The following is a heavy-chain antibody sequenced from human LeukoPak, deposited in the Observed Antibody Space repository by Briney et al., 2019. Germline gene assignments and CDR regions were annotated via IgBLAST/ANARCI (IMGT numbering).Heavy chain of an antibody. V-gene: IGHV3-66*01. D-gene: IGHD3-10*01. CDR1: GFTVSSNY. CDR2: IYSGGST. J-gene: IGHJ4*02. CDR3: ARVFTRGSGIDFDY. Sequence: PGGSLRLSCAASGFTVSSNYMSWVRQAPGKGLEWVSVIYSGGSTYYADSVKGRFTISRDNSKNTLYLQMNSLRAEDTAVYYCARVFTRGSGIDFDYWGQGTLVTVSS.